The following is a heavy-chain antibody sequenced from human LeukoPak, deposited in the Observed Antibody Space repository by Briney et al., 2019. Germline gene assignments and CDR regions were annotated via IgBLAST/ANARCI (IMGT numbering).Heavy chain of an antibody. V-gene: IGHV3-7*01. CDR3: ARDRRYCSSTSCMGSWFDP. J-gene: IGHJ5*02. Sequence: GGSLRLSCAASGYTFTCYWMTWVRQAPGKGLEWVANINQDGSVIYYVDSVKGRFTISRDNAKNSLYLQMNSLRAEDTAVYYCARDRRYCSSTSCMGSWFDPWGQGTLVTVSS. CDR2: INQDGSVI. CDR1: GYTFTCYW. D-gene: IGHD2-2*01.